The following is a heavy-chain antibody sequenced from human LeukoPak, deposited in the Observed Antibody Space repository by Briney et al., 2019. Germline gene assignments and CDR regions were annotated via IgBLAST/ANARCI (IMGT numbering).Heavy chain of an antibody. CDR3: SNYGSGTGPI. CDR2: IDNDGSTT. D-gene: IGHD1-14*01. V-gene: IGHV3-74*01. CDR1: GFTFRSYW. J-gene: IGHJ3*02. Sequence: PGGSLRLSFAASGFTFRSYWMHWVRQAPGKGLVWVSHIDNDGSTTSYADSVKGRFTISRDNSKNTLYLQMNSLRAEDTAMYYCSNYGSGTGPIWGQGTMVTVSS.